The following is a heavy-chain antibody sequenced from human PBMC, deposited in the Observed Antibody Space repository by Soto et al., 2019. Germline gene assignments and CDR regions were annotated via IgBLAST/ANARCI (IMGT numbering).Heavy chain of an antibody. V-gene: IGHV3-30-3*01. D-gene: IGHD2-2*01. CDR2: ISYDGSNK. Sequence: GGSLRLSCAASGFTFSSYAMHWVRQAPGKGLEWVAVISYDGSNKYYADSVKGRFTISRDNSKNTLYLQMNSLRAEDTAVYYCARDSKGYCSSTSCSWDAFDIWGQGTMVTVSS. J-gene: IGHJ3*02. CDR1: GFTFSSYA. CDR3: ARDSKGYCSSTSCSWDAFDI.